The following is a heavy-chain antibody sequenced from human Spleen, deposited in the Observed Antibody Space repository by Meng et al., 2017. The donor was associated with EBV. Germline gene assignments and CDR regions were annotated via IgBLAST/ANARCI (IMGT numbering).Heavy chain of an antibody. J-gene: IGHJ5*02. D-gene: IGHD4-11*01. CDR1: GFDFDPHA. Sequence: QVEVVGSGGGVGQAGRALSLHCAAAGFDFDPHAVHWVRQAPGKGLEWVALISDTGDNKYFADSVRGRFTISRDNSKNMISLQMNSLRPGDTATYYCAIIPYSNAWGQGTLVTVSS. CDR3: AIIPYSNA. CDR2: ISDTGDNK. V-gene: IGHV3-30-3*01.